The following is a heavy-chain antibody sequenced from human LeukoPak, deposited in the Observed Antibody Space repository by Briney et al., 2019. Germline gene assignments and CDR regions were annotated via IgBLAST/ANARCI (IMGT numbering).Heavy chain of an antibody. CDR2: IKPDGSGT. J-gene: IGHJ4*02. V-gene: IGHV3-7*05. Sequence: PGGSLRLSCAASGLTFSGHRMNWVRQAPGKGLEWVANIKPDGSGTNYVDSVKGRFTISRDNAKNSAYLQMNSLRAEDTALYYCLASSGYWGQGTLVSVSS. CDR1: GLTFSGHR. D-gene: IGHD1-14*01. CDR3: LASSGY.